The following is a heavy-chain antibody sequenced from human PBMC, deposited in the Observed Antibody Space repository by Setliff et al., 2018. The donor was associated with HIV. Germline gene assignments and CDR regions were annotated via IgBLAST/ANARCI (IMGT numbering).Heavy chain of an antibody. J-gene: IGHJ6*02. CDR2: FYHSGST. V-gene: IGHV4-38-2*01. CDR3: ARAMRGVVVTNMYYYYGMDV. D-gene: IGHD2-21*02. CDR1: GYSLSSDYY. Sequence: SETLSLTCAVSGYSLSSDYYWGWIRQPPGTGLEWIGSFYHSGSTYYNPSLKSRVTISVDTSKNQFSLKLSSVTAADTAVYYCARAMRGVVVTNMYYYYGMDVWGQGTTVTVSS.